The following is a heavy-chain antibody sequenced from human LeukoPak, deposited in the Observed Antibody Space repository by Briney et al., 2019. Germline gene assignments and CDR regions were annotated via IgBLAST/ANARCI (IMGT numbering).Heavy chain of an antibody. J-gene: IGHJ1*01. CDR3: AREPRIAAAGTEDFQH. D-gene: IGHD6-13*01. Sequence: PGGSLRLSCEASGFNFHNFAMHWVRQAPGKGLEWVAVISNDERNKYYTDSVKGRFTISRDNSKSTVYLQMNSLRAEDTAVYYCAREPRIAAAGTEDFQHWGQGTLVTVSS. V-gene: IGHV3-30*04. CDR2: ISNDERNK. CDR1: GFNFHNFA.